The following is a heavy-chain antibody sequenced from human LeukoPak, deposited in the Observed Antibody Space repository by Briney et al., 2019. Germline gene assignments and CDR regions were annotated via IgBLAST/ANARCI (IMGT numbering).Heavy chain of an antibody. CDR1: GFTVSSNY. V-gene: IGHV3-66*01. CDR2: IYSGGST. D-gene: IGHD4-17*01. Sequence: PGGSLRLSCAASGFTVSSNYMSWVRQAPGKGLEWVSVIYSGGSTYYADSVKGRFTIPRDNSKNTLYLQMNSLRAEDTAVYYCASTFYGDSPPYWGQGTLVTVSS. J-gene: IGHJ4*02. CDR3: ASTFYGDSPPY.